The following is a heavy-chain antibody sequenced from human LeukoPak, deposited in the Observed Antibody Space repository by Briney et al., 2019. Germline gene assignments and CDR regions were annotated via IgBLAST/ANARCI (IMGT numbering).Heavy chain of an antibody. D-gene: IGHD3-22*01. CDR1: GFTFSSYS. Sequence: GGSLRLSCAASGFTFSSYSMNWVRQAPGKGLEWVSYISSSSSTIYYADSVKGRFTISRDNAKNSLYLQMNSLRAEDTAVYYCARGVPRITMIVANWFDPWGQGTLVTVSS. J-gene: IGHJ5*02. V-gene: IGHV3-48*01. CDR3: ARGVPRITMIVANWFDP. CDR2: ISSSSSTI.